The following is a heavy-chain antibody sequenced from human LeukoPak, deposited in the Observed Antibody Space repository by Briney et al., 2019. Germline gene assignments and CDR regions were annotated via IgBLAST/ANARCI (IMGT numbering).Heavy chain of an antibody. V-gene: IGHV1-8*01. J-gene: IGHJ4*02. CDR1: GYTFTSYD. CDR2: MNPNSGNT. CDR3: ARVRGDSGYDPIDY. Sequence: ASVKVSCKASGYTFTSYDINWVRQATGQGLEWMGWMNPNSGNTGYAQKFQGRVTVTRNTSISTAYMELSSLRSEDTAVYYCARVRGDSGYDPIDYWGQGTLVTVSS. D-gene: IGHD5-12*01.